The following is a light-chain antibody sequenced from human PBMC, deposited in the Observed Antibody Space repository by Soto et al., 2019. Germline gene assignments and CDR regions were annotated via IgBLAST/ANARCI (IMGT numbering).Light chain of an antibody. CDR2: DNN. CDR3: GTWDSSLSALVV. V-gene: IGLV1-51*01. J-gene: IGLJ2*01. Sequence: QSVLTQPPSVSAAPGQKVTISCSGSSSNIRNNYVSWYQQLPGTAPKLLIYDNNKRPSGIPDRFSGSKSGTSATLGITGLQTGDEADYYCGTWDSSLSALVVFGGGTKVPVL. CDR1: SSNIRNNY.